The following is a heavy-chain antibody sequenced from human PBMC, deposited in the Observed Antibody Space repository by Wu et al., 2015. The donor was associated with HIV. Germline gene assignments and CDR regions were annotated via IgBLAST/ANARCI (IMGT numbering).Heavy chain of an antibody. CDR1: GYIFTTYG. D-gene: IGHD6-13*01. Sequence: QIQLVQSAPEVKKPGASVRVSCKTSGYIFTTYGVNWVRQAPGQGLEWMGWINPYNGKPMYAQKVQDRVTMTSDTSTTTVYMELSSLRSEDTAVYYCARGIAAGLGIAFDIVGPRDKWSPSLQ. CDR3: ARGIAAGLGIAFDI. V-gene: IGHV1-18*01. J-gene: IGHJ3*02. CDR2: INPYNGKP.